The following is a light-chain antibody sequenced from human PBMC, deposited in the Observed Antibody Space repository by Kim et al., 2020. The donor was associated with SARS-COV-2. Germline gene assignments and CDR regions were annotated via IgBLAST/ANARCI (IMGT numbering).Light chain of an antibody. Sequence: DIQLTQSPSFLSASVGDRVTITCRASQDISVYLAWYQQNPGRAPKLLIYATSILQGGVPSRFSGSGSGTEFTLTINSLQPEDFATYYCKQLSNYPQKFGQETKVDIK. CDR2: ATS. CDR1: QDISVY. CDR3: KQLSNYPQK. V-gene: IGKV1-9*01. J-gene: IGKJ1*01.